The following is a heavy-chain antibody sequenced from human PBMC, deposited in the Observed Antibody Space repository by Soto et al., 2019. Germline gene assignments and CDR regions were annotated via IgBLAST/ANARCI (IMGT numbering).Heavy chain of an antibody. CDR2: TKRRIDGGTA. CDR3: TTLAEGDP. CDR1: GFIFDNAW. J-gene: IGHJ5*02. Sequence: EVHLVESGGGLIKPGGSLRLSCAASGFIFDNAWMSWVRQAPGKGLEWVGRTKRRIDGGTADYAAPVKGRFTISRDDSKNTVYLQMNSLKSEDTAVYYCTTLAEGDPWGQGTLVTVSS. V-gene: IGHV3-15*01.